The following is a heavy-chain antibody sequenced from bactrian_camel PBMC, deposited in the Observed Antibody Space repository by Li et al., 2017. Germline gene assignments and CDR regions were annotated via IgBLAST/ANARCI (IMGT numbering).Heavy chain of an antibody. CDR1: RGFDDADAE. J-gene: IGHJ4*01. CDR2: ISTRGGRT. V-gene: IGHV3S63*01. Sequence: HVQLVESGGGSVQIGGSLTPACAASRGFDDADAEWGWFRQAPGKAREGLATISTRGGRTLYANPVKGRFTISQDNTQNAVYLQMNNLEREDSAMYSCAAGRATTLYPGPICEWNYWGQGTQVTVS. D-gene: IGHD1*01. CDR3: AAGRATTLYPGPICEWNY.